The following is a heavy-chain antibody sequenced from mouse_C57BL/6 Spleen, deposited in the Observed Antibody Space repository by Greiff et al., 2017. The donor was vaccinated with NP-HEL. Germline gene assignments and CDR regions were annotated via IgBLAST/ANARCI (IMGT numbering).Heavy chain of an antibody. V-gene: IGHV14-4*01. D-gene: IGHD2-5*01. CDR3: TRAYYSNQAWFAY. CDR1: GFNIKDDY. J-gene: IGHJ3*01. CDR2: IDPENGDT. Sequence: EVQGVESGAELVRPGASVKLSCTASGFNIKDDYMHWVKQRPEQGLEWIGWIDPENGDTEYASKFQGKATITADTSSNTAYLQLSSLTSEDTAVYYCTRAYYSNQAWFAYWGQGTLVTVSA.